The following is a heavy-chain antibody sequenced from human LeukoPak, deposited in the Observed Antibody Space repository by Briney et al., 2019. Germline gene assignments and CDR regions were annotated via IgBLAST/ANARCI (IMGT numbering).Heavy chain of an antibody. CDR2: ISYDGSSK. J-gene: IGHJ4*02. CDR1: GFTFSVYG. Sequence: GTSLRLSCTASGFTFSVYGIHWVRQAPGKGLEWVAVISYDGSSKYYADSVKGRFTIYRDNSKNTLFVQMDSLRAEDTAVYYCAKDLSYNWNYFDYWGQGTLVTVSS. CDR3: AKDLSYNWNYFDY. V-gene: IGHV3-30*18. D-gene: IGHD1-20*01.